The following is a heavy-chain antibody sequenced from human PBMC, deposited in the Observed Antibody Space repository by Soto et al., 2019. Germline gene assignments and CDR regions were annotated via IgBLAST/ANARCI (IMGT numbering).Heavy chain of an antibody. CDR2: ISATGGSA. D-gene: IGHD2-15*01. CDR3: AKGTTAVYCFDF. Sequence: DVQLMESGGGLVQPGGSLRLSCAASGFTFSGYAISWVGQAPGKGLEWVSAISATGGSAFYADSVKGRFTISRDNSKNTVFLQIDSLVTEDTAVYYCAKGTTAVYCFDFWGQGTLVTVSS. J-gene: IGHJ4*02. CDR1: GFTFSGYA. V-gene: IGHV3-23*01.